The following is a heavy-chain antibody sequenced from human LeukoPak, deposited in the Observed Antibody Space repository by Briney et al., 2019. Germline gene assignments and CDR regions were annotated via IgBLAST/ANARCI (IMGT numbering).Heavy chain of an antibody. CDR2: INPSDGST. CDR1: GYTFTSYY. V-gene: IGHV1-46*01. J-gene: IGHJ4*02. CDR3: ARAVGSSSWYPIDS. Sequence: ASVKVSCKASGYTFTSYYIHWVRQAPGQGLEWMGIINPSDGSTTYGQKFQGRVTMTRDTSTSTVYMEVSSLRSEDTAVYYCARAVGSSSWYPIDSWGQGTLVTVSS. D-gene: IGHD6-13*01.